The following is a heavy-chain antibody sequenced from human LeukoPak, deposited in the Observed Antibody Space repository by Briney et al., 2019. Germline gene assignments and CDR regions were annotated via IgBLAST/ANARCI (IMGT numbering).Heavy chain of an antibody. Sequence: PSETLSLTCTVSGGSISSGSYYWSWIRQPAGKGLEWIGRIYTSGSTNYNPSLKSRVTISVDTSKNQFSLKLSSVTAADTAVYYCARAPYCSSTSCSRVGYFDYWGQGTLVTVSS. CDR2: IYTSGST. D-gene: IGHD2-2*01. CDR3: ARAPYCSSTSCSRVGYFDY. CDR1: GGSISSGSYY. V-gene: IGHV4-61*02. J-gene: IGHJ4*02.